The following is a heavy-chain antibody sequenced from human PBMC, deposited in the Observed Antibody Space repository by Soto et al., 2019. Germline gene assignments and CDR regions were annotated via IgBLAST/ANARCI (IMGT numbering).Heavy chain of an antibody. V-gene: IGHV1-3*04. CDR1: GYTFTNYA. CDR3: AKGAEPSNGWLFDY. J-gene: IGHJ4*02. CDR2: INTGNGNT. D-gene: IGHD6-19*01. Sequence: QVQLVQSGAEVKKPGASVKVSCKASGYTFTNYAMHWVRQAPGQRLEWMGWINTGNGNTKYSQKFQGRVTISRDTSASTAYMELSSLRSEDTAVYFCAKGAEPSNGWLFDYWGQGTLVTVSS.